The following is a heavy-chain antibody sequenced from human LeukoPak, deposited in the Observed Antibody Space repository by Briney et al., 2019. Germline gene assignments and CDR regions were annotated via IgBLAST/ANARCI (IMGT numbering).Heavy chain of an antibody. D-gene: IGHD1-26*01. V-gene: IGHV3-23*01. CDR1: GFTFSSYA. CDR2: ISGSGGST. CDR3: AKDLGGSYYYAY. Sequence: GGSLRLSCAASGFTFSSYAMSWVRQAPGKGREWVSAISGSGGSTYYADSVKGRFTISRDKSKNTLYLQMNSLRAEDTAVYYCAKDLGGSYYYAYWGQGTLVTVSS. J-gene: IGHJ4*02.